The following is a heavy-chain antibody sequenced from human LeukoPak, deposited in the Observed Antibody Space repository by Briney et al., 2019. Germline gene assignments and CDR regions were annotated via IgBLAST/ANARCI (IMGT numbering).Heavy chain of an antibody. CDR2: IKQDGIEK. CDR3: VRDWGNWINAFDI. CDR1: GFTFSKYC. D-gene: IGHD1-20*01. V-gene: IGHV3-7*05. J-gene: IGHJ3*02. Sequence: GGSLRLSCATSGFTFSKYCMSWVRQAPGKGLEWVANIKQDGIEKYYVDSVKGRFTISRDNAKNSLYLQMNSLRAEDTAVYYCVRDWGNWINAFDIWGQGTVVTVSS.